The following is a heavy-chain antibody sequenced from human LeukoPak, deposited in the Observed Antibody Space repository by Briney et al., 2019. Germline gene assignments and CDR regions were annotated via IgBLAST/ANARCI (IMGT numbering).Heavy chain of an antibody. J-gene: IGHJ4*02. CDR2: IYYSGST. CDR3: ARDDYGDYVLDY. Sequence: SETLSLTCTVSGGSISNYYWSWIRQPPGKELEWIGYIYYSGSTNYNPSLKSRVTISVDTSKNQFSLKLSSVTAADTAVYYCARDDYGDYVLDYWGQGTLVTVSS. D-gene: IGHD4-17*01. CDR1: GGSISNYY. V-gene: IGHV4-59*01.